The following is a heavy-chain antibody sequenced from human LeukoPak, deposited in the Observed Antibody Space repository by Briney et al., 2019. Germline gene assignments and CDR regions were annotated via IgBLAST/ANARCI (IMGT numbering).Heavy chain of an antibody. CDR3: ARDKVTITGTTAGRIWFDP. V-gene: IGHV1-46*01. CDR2: INPSGGST. Sequence: ASVKVSCKASGYTFTSYYMHWVRQAPGQGLEWMGIINPSGGSTSYAQKFQGRVTMTRDVSTSTVYMELSSLRSEDTAVYYCARDKVTITGTTAGRIWFDPWGQGTLVTVSS. D-gene: IGHD1-7*01. CDR1: GYTFTSYY. J-gene: IGHJ5*02.